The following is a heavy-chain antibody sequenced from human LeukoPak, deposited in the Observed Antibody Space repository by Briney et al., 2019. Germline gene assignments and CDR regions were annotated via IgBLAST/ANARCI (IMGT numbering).Heavy chain of an antibody. J-gene: IGHJ4*02. Sequence: PGGSLRLSCAASGFTFSSYAMSWVRQAPGKGLEWVSAISGSGGSTYYADSVKGRFTISRDNSKNTLYLQMNSLRAEDTAVYYCAKHIRSSGWYDRADYWGQGTLVTVSS. D-gene: IGHD6-19*01. CDR2: ISGSGGST. V-gene: IGHV3-23*01. CDR1: GFTFSSYA. CDR3: AKHIRSSGWYDRADY.